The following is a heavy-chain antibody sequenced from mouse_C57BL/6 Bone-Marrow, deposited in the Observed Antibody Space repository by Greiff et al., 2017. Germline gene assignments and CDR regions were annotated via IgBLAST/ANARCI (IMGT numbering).Heavy chain of an antibody. CDR1: GYTFTSYW. Sequence: VQLQQPGAELVMPGASVKLSCKASGYTFTSYWMHWVKQRPGRGLEWIGRIDPTSGGTTYNEKFKSKATLTVDKPSSTAYMQLSSLTSEDSAVYYCARDSYDSGWYFDVWGTGTTVTVSS. J-gene: IGHJ1*03. CDR2: IDPTSGGT. D-gene: IGHD2-12*01. V-gene: IGHV1-72*01. CDR3: ARDSYDSGWYFDV.